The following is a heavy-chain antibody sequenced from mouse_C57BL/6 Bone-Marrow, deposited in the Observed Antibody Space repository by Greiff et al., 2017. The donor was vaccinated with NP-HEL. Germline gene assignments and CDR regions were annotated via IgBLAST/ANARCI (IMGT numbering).Heavy chain of an antibody. J-gene: IGHJ3*01. CDR3: VSSLLTIPAWFAY. CDR1: GFSFNTYA. D-gene: IGHD5-1-1*01. CDR2: IRSKSNNYAT. Sequence: EVKLMESGGGLVQPKGSLKLSCAASGFSFNTYAMNWVRQAPGKGLEWVARIRSKSNNYATYYADSVKDRFTISRDDSESMLYLQMNNLKTEDTAMYYCVSSLLTIPAWFAYWGQGTLVTVSA. V-gene: IGHV10-1*01.